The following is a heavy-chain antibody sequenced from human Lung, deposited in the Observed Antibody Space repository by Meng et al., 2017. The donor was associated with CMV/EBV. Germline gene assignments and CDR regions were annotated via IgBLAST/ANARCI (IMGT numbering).Heavy chain of an antibody. CDR3: RITMIVKVVDQVLQPDDY. CDR1: GGSLNDFY. J-gene: IGHJ4*02. V-gene: IGHV4-34*01. CDR2: ITHSGRT. D-gene: IGHD3-22*01. Sequence: SXTXSLXXAVYGGSLNDFYWSWVRESPGKGLEWIGEITHSGRTNYNPSLRSRVIMSADTSKRQLLLKLSSVTAADTAIYYCRITMIVKVVDQVLQPDDYWXQGSXVTVAS.